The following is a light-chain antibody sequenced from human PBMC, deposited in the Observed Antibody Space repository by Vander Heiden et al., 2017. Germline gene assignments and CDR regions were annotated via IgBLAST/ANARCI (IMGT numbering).Light chain of an antibody. CDR3: QQRSNGPRWT. V-gene: IGKV3-11*01. CDR2: DAA. J-gene: IGKJ1*01. Sequence: IVLTQSPATLSLSPGESATLPCRASHSVSSYLAWYQQKTGQAPRILIYDAANRATGIPARFSGSGSGTDVTLTISSLEPEDFAVYYCQQRSNGPRWTFGQGTKVEIK. CDR1: HSVSSY.